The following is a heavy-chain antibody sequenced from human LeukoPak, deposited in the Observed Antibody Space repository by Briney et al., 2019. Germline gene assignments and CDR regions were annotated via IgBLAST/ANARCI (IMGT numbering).Heavy chain of an antibody. CDR1: GYTFSAYY. V-gene: IGHV1-2*02. D-gene: IGHD6-13*01. CDR3: ARSQSTNWYNWFDP. Sequence: GASVKVSCKASGYTFSAYYIHWVRQAPGQGLEWTGWINPNSGDTNYAQNYAQNFQARVTMTRDTSISTAYMEVSRLRSDDTALYYCARSQSTNWYNWFDPWGQGTLVTVSS. CDR2: INPNSGDT. J-gene: IGHJ5*02.